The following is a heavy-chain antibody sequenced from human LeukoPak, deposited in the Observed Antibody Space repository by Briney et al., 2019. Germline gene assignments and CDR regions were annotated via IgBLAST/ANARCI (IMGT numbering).Heavy chain of an antibody. V-gene: IGHV3-33*01. CDR1: GFTFSSYG. D-gene: IGHD3-22*01. Sequence: PGRSLRLSCAASGFTFSSYGMHWVRQAPGKGLEWVAVIWYDGSNKYYADSVKGRFTISRDNSKNTLYLQMNSLRAEDTAVYYCARETRGVDYYDSSGSFDYWGQGTLVTVSS. CDR3: ARETRGVDYYDSSGSFDY. CDR2: IWYDGSNK. J-gene: IGHJ4*02.